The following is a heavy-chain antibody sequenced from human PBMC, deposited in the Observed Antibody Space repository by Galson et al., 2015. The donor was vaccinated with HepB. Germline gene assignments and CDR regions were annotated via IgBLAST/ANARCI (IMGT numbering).Heavy chain of an antibody. J-gene: IGHJ4*02. CDR2: IYSGGST. CDR3: ARDTDYGDYGYFDY. Sequence: SLRLSCAASGFTVSSNYMSWVRQAPGKGLEWVSVIYSGGSTYYADSVKGRFTISRDNSKNTLYLQMNSLRAENTAVYYCARDTDYGDYGYFDYWGQGSL. D-gene: IGHD4-17*01. V-gene: IGHV3-66*01. CDR1: GFTVSSNY.